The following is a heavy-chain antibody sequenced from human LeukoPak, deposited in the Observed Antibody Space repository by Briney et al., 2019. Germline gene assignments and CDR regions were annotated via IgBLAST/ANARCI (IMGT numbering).Heavy chain of an antibody. V-gene: IGHV3-11*01. CDR1: GFTLSDHY. Sequence: GGSLRLSCVASGFTLSDHYMTWIRQAPGKGLEWVSYISDTGTTIYYADSVKGRFTFSRDNAKNSLYLQMHSLRAEDTALYYCARGAYIRNFSSDYFDLWGRGTLVTVSS. J-gene: IGHJ4*02. CDR3: ARGAYIRNFSSDYFDL. D-gene: IGHD1-14*01. CDR2: ISDTGTTI.